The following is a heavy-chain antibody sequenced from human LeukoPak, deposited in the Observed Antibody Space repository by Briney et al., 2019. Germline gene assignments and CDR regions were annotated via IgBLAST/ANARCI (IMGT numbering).Heavy chain of an antibody. D-gene: IGHD1-26*01. CDR1: GYTFSSYG. CDR3: ARASSGVGATIGAFDI. V-gene: IGHV1-18*01. Sequence: GASVKVSCKASGYTFSSYGISWVRQAPGQGLEWMGWISAYGNTNYAQKFQGRVTMTRDTSISTAYMELSRLRSDDTAVYYCARASSGVGATIGAFDIWGQGTMVTVSS. J-gene: IGHJ3*02. CDR2: ISAYGNT.